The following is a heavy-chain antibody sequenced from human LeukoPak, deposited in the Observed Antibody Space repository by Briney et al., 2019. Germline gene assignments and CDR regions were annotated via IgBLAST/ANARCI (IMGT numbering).Heavy chain of an antibody. CDR1: GGTFSSYA. Sequence: ASVTVSCKASGGTFSSYAISWVRQAPGQGLEWMGWISAYNGNTNYAQKLQGRVTMTTDTSTSTAYMELRSLRSDDTAVYYCARVEARTSSWYYYNILGVGLKEYNWFDPWGQGTLVTVSS. V-gene: IGHV1-18*01. CDR2: ISAYNGNT. J-gene: IGHJ5*02. D-gene: IGHD6-13*01. CDR3: ARVEARTSSWYYYNILGVGLKEYNWFDP.